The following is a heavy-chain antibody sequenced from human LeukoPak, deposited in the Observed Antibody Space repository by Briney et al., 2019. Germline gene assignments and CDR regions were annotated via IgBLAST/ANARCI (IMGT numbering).Heavy chain of an antibody. D-gene: IGHD2-8*01. V-gene: IGHV1-24*01. CDR2: FDPEDGET. J-gene: IGHJ5*02. CDR3: AGMQPIVLMVYAKPAVFDP. CDR1: GYTLTELS. Sequence: ASVKVSCKVSGYTLTELSMHWVRQAPGKGLEWMGGFDPEDGETIYAQKFQGRVTMTEDTSTDTAYMELSSLRSEDTAVYYCAGMQPIVLMVYAKPAVFDPWGQGTLVTVSS.